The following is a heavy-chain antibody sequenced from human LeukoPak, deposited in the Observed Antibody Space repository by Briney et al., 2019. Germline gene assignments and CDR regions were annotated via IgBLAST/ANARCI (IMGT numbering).Heavy chain of an antibody. CDR1: GGTFSSYA. V-gene: IGHV1-69*13. Sequence: GASVKVSCKASGGTFSSYAISWVRQAPGQGLEWMGGIIPIFGTANYAQKFQGRVTITADESTSTAYMELSSLRSEDKAVYYYAREYYYDSSGYFDYWGQGTLVTVSS. J-gene: IGHJ4*02. D-gene: IGHD3-22*01. CDR2: IIPIFGTA. CDR3: AREYYYDSSGYFDY.